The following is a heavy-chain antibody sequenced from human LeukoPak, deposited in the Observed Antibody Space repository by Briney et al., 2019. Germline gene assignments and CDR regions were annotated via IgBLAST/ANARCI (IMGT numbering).Heavy chain of an antibody. CDR2: IRYDGGDK. V-gene: IGHV3-30*02. J-gene: IGHJ3*02. CDR1: GFTFNNFD. Sequence: HPGGSLRLSCAASGFTFNNFDMHWVRQAPGKGLEWGAFIRYDGGDKYLVDSVKGRFTISRDNSKNILYLQMYRLSAEDTAVYYCAKNRLGQTYADSLEMWGQGTVVSVSS. D-gene: IGHD2/OR15-2a*01. CDR3: AKNRLGQTYADSLEM.